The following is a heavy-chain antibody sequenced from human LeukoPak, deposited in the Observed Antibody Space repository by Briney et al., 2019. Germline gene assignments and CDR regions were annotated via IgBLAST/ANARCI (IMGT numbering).Heavy chain of an antibody. V-gene: IGHV3-7*01. CDR1: GFAFGDYW. D-gene: IGHD6-13*01. J-gene: IGHJ4*02. Sequence: GGSLRLSCAASGFAFGDYWMTWVRQAPGKGLEWVANIKKDGSEKYYVASVRGRFTISRDNAKNSLYLQMNSLRAEDTAVHYCASELPSSSWYDYWGQGTLVTVSS. CDR3: ASELPSSSWYDY. CDR2: IKKDGSEK.